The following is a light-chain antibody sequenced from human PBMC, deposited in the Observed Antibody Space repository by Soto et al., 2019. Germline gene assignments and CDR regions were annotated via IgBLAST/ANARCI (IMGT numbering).Light chain of an antibody. CDR2: GAS. CDR3: PKHGTP. CDR1: QSVSSSY. Sequence: SHSAGAVSLSPGERATLSCRASQSVSSSYLAWYQQKPGQAPRLLIYGASSRATGIPDRFSGSGSGTDFTLTISRLEPEDFAVYYSPKHGTPFGGVAKVDIK. V-gene: IGKV3-20*01. J-gene: IGKJ4*01.